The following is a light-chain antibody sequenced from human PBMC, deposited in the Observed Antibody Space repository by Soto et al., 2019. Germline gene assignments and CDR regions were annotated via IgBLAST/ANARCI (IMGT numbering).Light chain of an antibody. V-gene: IGLV1-51*02. Sequence: SVLTQPPSVSAAPGQKVIISCSGSSSNIGKNYVSWYQQLPGSAPKLLIYEDDKRPSGIPDRFSGSKSGTSATLGITGLQTGDEADCYCGTWDSSLSVYVFGTGTKVTVL. CDR1: SSNIGKNY. CDR2: EDD. J-gene: IGLJ1*01. CDR3: GTWDSSLSVYV.